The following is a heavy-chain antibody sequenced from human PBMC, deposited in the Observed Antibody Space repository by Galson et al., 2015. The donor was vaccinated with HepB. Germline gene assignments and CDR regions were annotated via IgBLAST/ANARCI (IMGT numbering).Heavy chain of an antibody. D-gene: IGHD5-18*01. CDR3: ATSTGTAKAFDY. CDR2: ISSSSRYI. J-gene: IGHJ4*02. CDR1: GFTLSSYS. V-gene: IGHV3-21*01. Sequence: SLRLSCAASGFTLSSYSMNWVRQAPGKGLEWVSSISSSSRYIYYVDSVKGRFTISRDNAKNSLYLQMNSLRAEDTAVYYCATSTGTAKAFDYWGQGTLVTVSS.